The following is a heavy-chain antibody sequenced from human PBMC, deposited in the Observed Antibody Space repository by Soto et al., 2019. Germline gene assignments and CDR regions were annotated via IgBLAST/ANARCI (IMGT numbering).Heavy chain of an antibody. CDR3: ARGRGYSYGSVGYYYGMDV. CDR2: INPNSGGT. CDR1: GYTFTGYY. Sequence: ASVKVSCKASGYTFTGYYMHWVRQAPGQGLEWMGWINPNSGGTNYAQKFQGRVTMTRDTSISTAYMELSRLRSDDTAVYYCARGRGYSYGSVGYYYGMDVWGQGTTVTVSS. V-gene: IGHV1-2*02. D-gene: IGHD5-18*01. J-gene: IGHJ6*02.